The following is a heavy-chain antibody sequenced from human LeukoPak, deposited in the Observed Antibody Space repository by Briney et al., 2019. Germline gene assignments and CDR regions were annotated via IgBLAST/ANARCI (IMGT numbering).Heavy chain of an antibody. J-gene: IGHJ3*02. D-gene: IGHD3-10*01. V-gene: IGHV3-13*01. CDR1: GFSVGSYD. CDR2: MGTPGDT. Sequence: GDSLRLSCAASGFSVGSYDMHWVRQAPGKGLEWVSSMGTPGDTYYVGSVKGRFTISRENDKNSLYLQMNNLRAGDTAVYYCARVRGSAFDMWGQGTMVTVS. CDR3: ARVRGSAFDM.